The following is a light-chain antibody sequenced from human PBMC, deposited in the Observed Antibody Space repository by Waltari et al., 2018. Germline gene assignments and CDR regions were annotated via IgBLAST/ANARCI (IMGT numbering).Light chain of an antibody. CDR2: RDI. V-gene: IGLV3-27*01. J-gene: IGLJ3*02. CDR3: FSAADNNLWV. Sequence: SSELTQPSSVSVSPGQPASITCSGDVLTKNYVRWFQQKPGQAPLLVIYRDIQRPSGIPERFSGSTSGTTVTLTISGAQIEDEADYYCFSAADNNLWVFGGGTKLTVL. CDR1: VLTKNY.